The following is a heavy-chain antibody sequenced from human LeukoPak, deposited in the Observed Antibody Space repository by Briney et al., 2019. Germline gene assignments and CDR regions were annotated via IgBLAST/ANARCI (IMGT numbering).Heavy chain of an antibody. Sequence: GGSLRLSCAACGFTFSHYSIDWVRQAPGKGLEWISYTSPSSSTRYYAASVQGRFTISRDDAKHSLFLQLSSLRAEDTAVYYCARSDCSGGACYSDYWGQGTLVTVSS. CDR3: ARSDCSGGACYSDY. D-gene: IGHD2-15*01. J-gene: IGHJ4*02. V-gene: IGHV3-48*04. CDR2: TSPSSSTR. CDR1: GFTFSHYS.